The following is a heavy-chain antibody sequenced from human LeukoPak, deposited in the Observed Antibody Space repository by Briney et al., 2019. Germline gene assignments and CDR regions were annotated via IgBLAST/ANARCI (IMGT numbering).Heavy chain of an antibody. CDR1: NGSISSHY. D-gene: IGHD6-19*01. CDR3: ARHSSGWYYVDY. V-gene: IGHV4-59*11. Sequence: PETLSLTCTVSNGSISSHYWSWIRQSPGKELEWIGNIYYSGSTNYNPSLKSRVTISVDTSKNQFSLKLSSVTAADTAVYYCARHSSGWYYVDYWGQGTLVTVSS. CDR2: IYYSGST. J-gene: IGHJ4*02.